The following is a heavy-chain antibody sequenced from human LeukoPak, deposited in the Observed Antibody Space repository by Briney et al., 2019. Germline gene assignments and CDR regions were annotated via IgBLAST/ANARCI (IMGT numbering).Heavy chain of an antibody. CDR3: ARGTTMVRGVNPIPFDY. D-gene: IGHD3-10*01. Sequence: GGSLRLSCAASGFTFSDYYMSWIRQAPGKGLERVSYISSSGSTIYYADSAKGRFTISRDNAKNSLYLQMNSLRAEDTAVYYCARGTTMVRGVNPIPFDYWGQGTLVTVSS. CDR2: ISSSGSTI. J-gene: IGHJ4*02. CDR1: GFTFSDYY. V-gene: IGHV3-11*01.